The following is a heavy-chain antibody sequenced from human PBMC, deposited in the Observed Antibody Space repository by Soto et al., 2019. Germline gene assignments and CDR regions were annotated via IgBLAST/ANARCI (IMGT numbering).Heavy chain of an antibody. D-gene: IGHD3-22*01. CDR1: GGSIRDYY. CDR2: VFHTGST. V-gene: IGHV4-59*01. CDR3: AGEESSRYMIWALDL. Sequence: SSETLSLTCTVSGGSIRDYYWSLIRQSPGRGLEWIGYVFHTGSTNYNRSLRSRATISVDTSKNQFSLTLRSVTAADTAVYYCAGEESSRYMIWALDLWGQGTTVTVS. J-gene: IGHJ3*01.